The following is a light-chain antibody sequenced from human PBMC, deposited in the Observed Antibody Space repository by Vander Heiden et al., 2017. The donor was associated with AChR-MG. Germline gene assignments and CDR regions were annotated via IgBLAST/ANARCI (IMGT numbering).Light chain of an antibody. CDR1: SSDVGGSNY. CDR3: SSYRNRTTV. J-gene: IGLJ3*02. CDR2: DVT. Sequence: QSALTQPASVSGSPGQSITISCAGTSSDVGGSNYVSWYQQHPGKAPNLLIYDVTKRPSGFSNRFSGSRSGNTASLSISGLQAEDEADYYCSSYRNRTTVFGGGTKVTVL. V-gene: IGLV2-14*01.